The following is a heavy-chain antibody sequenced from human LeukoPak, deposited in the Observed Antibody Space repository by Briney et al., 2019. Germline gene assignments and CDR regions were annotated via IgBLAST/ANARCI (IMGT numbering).Heavy chain of an antibody. Sequence: SVKVSCKASGGTFSSYAISWVRQAPGQGLEWMGGIIPIFGTANYAQKFQGRVTITTDESTSTAYMELSSLRSEDTAVYYCARDTYGDYAGFFDYWGQGTLVTVSS. CDR3: ARDTYGDYAGFFDY. CDR1: GGTFSSYA. CDR2: IIPIFGTA. D-gene: IGHD4-17*01. V-gene: IGHV1-69*05. J-gene: IGHJ4*02.